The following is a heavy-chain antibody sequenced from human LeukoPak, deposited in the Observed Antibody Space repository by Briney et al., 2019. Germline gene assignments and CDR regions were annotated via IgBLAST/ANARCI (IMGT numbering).Heavy chain of an antibody. Sequence: GGSLRLSCAASGFTFNRYAMHWVRQAPGKGLEWVAFIRYDGSDKYYADSVKGRFTISRDNSKNTLYLQMNSLRAEDTALYYCAKEGLSYDYVWGSFDYWGQGTLVTVSS. V-gene: IGHV3-30*02. CDR3: AKEGLSYDYVWGSFDY. CDR1: GFTFNRYA. CDR2: IRYDGSDK. J-gene: IGHJ4*02. D-gene: IGHD3-16*01.